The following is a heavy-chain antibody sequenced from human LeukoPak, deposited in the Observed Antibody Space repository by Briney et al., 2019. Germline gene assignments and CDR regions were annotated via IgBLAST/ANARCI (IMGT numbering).Heavy chain of an antibody. Sequence: GESLQISCQGPGYSFNTYWIGWVRQVPGKGREWMGIIYPGDSDTRYSPSFQGQVTISADKSLSTAYLQWGSLKAADTAMYYCARRRDGYNPDYWGQGTLVTVSS. CDR1: GYSFNTYW. D-gene: IGHD5-24*01. CDR3: ARRRDGYNPDY. V-gene: IGHV5-51*01. J-gene: IGHJ4*02. CDR2: IYPGDSDT.